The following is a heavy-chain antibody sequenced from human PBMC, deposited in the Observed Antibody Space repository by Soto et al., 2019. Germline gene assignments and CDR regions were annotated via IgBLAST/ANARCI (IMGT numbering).Heavy chain of an antibody. D-gene: IGHD3-22*01. CDR2: TIPIFGPA. J-gene: IGHJ6*02. V-gene: IGHV1-69*13. Sequence: SVKVSCKSSGGTFSSHSINCVRQAPGQGLEWMGGTIPIFGPANFAKKFQGRVTITADESTTTAYMELRSLRSDDTAVYYCVKDRDSNSWPSRDVWGPGTTVTVSS. CDR1: GGTFSSHS. CDR3: VKDRDSNSWPSRDV.